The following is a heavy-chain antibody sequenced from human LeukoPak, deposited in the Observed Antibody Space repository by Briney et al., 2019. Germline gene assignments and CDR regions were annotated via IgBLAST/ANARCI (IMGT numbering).Heavy chain of an antibody. Sequence: SGTLSLTCGVSGGSVTSTNWWTWIRPPPGKGLEWIGEVHIRGNTNYNPALYGRVTMSVDTSDNHVSLKLTSLTAADTAVYFCAREGGPYRPLDYSGQGTLVSVAS. J-gene: IGHJ4*02. CDR3: AREGGPYRPLDY. V-gene: IGHV4-4*02. CDR2: VHIRGNT. D-gene: IGHD3-16*02. CDR1: GGSVTSTNW.